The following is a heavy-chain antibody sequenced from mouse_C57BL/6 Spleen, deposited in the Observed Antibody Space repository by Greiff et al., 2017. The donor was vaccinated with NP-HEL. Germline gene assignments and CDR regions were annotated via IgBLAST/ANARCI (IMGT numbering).Heavy chain of an antibody. J-gene: IGHJ2*01. V-gene: IGHV3-6*01. CDR1: GYSITSGYY. D-gene: IGHD2-4*01. CDR3: ARGDYEDYFDY. Sequence: DVKLVESGPGLVKPSQSLSLTCSVTGYSITSGYYWNWIRQFPGNKLEWMGYISYDGSNNYNPSLKNRISITRDTSKNQFFLKLNSVTTEDTATYYCARGDYEDYFDYWGQGTTLTVSS. CDR2: ISYDGSN.